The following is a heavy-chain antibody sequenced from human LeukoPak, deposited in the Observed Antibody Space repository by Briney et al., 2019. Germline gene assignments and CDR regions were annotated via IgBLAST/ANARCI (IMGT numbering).Heavy chain of an antibody. J-gene: IGHJ4*02. CDR1: GYTLTELS. CDR2: FDPEDGET. CDR3: ATKVGYGGNSFPYYFDY. Sequence: ASVKVSCKVSGYTLTELSMHWVRQAPGKGLEWMGGFDPEDGETIYAQKFQGRVTMTEDTSTDTAYMELSSLRSEDTAVYYCATKVGYGGNSFPYYFDYWGQGTLVTVSS. D-gene: IGHD4-23*01. V-gene: IGHV1-24*01.